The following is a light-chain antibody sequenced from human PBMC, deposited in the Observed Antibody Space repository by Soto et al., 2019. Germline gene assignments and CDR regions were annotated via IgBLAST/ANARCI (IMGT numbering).Light chain of an antibody. Sequence: QSALTQPASVSGSPGQSITISCTGTSVDVGGYNYVSWYQHHPGKAPKLIIFEVSNRPSGVSNRFSGSKSGNTASLTISGLQAEDEADYYCISYTTSSTWVFGGGTKLTVL. CDR1: SVDVGGYNY. V-gene: IGLV2-14*01. J-gene: IGLJ3*02. CDR3: ISYTTSSTWV. CDR2: EVS.